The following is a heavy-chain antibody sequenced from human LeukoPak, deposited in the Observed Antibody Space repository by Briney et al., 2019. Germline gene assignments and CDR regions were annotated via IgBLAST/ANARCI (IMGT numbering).Heavy chain of an antibody. CDR1: GYTFTAYH. Sequence: GASMKVSCTASGYTFTAYHMHWVRQAPGQGLEWMGWINPNSGDTNFAQKFQGRVTMTRDTSINTAYMELSRLRPDDTAVYSCARESRSGWVDAFDIWGQGTMVTVSS. V-gene: IGHV1-2*02. CDR2: INPNSGDT. D-gene: IGHD6-19*01. CDR3: ARESRSGWVDAFDI. J-gene: IGHJ3*02.